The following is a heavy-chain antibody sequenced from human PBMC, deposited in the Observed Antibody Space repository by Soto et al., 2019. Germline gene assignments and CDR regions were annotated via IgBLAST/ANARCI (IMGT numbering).Heavy chain of an antibody. D-gene: IGHD4-17*01. V-gene: IGHV1-18*01. J-gene: IGHJ5*02. CDR3: ARHGSTVTTRKVWWFDP. Sequence: ASVKVSCKASGYGFTNYGISWVRQAPGQGLEWMGWISTYNGNAEYAQTVQGRVTMTTDTYTSTVYMELRSLRSDDTAVYYCARHGSTVTTRKVWWFDPWGQGTLVTVSS. CDR2: ISTYNGNA. CDR1: GYGFTNYG.